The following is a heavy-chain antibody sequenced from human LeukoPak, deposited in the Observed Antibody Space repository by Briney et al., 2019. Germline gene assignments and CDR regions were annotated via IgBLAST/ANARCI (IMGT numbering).Heavy chain of an antibody. J-gene: IGHJ5*02. D-gene: IGHD4-11*01. Sequence: ASVKVSCKASGYTFTGYYMHWVRQAPGQGLEWVGWINPNSGGTNYAQKFQGRVTMTRDTSISTAYMELSRLRSDDTAVYYCARGFDHSNPGDWFDPWGQGTLVTVSS. CDR3: ARGFDHSNPGDWFDP. CDR2: INPNSGGT. V-gene: IGHV1-2*02. CDR1: GYTFTGYY.